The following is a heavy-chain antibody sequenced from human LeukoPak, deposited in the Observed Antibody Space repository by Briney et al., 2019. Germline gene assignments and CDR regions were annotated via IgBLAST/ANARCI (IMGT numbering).Heavy chain of an antibody. J-gene: IGHJ4*02. Sequence: ASVKVSCKASGYTFTSYAMHWVRQAPGQRLEWMGWINAGNGNTKYSQKFQGRVTITRDRSASTAYMELSSLRSEDTAVYYCARDGYCSGGSCPGDYWGQGTLVTVSS. CDR1: GYTFTSYA. V-gene: IGHV1-3*01. CDR3: ARDGYCSGGSCPGDY. D-gene: IGHD2-15*01. CDR2: INAGNGNT.